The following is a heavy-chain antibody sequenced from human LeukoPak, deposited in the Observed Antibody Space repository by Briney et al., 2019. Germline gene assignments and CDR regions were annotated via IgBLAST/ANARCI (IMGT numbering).Heavy chain of an antibody. Sequence: GGSLRLSCAASGFTFSSYAMSWVRQAPGKGLEWVSSISSSSSYIYYADSVKGRFTISRDNAKNSLYLQMNSLRAEDTAVYYCARVGGSSGWSGFDYWGQGTLVTVSS. CDR2: ISSSSSYI. CDR1: GFTFSSYA. V-gene: IGHV3-21*01. D-gene: IGHD6-19*01. CDR3: ARVGGSSGWSGFDY. J-gene: IGHJ4*02.